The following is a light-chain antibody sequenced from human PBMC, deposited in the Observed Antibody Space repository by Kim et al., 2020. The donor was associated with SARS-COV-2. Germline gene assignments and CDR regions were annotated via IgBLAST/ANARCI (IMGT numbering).Light chain of an antibody. CDR1: EGIKDY. CDR2: DVS. CDR3: QRYNRLPMT. V-gene: IGKV1-33*01. J-gene: IGKJ5*01. Sequence: DVLLTQSPSSLSASVGDSVTITCQATEGIKDYVNWCQFKPGKAPKLLIYDVSYVATGVPSRFSGTKSGTQCSLIITSLQPDDFATYVCQRYNRLPMTFGQGARLEIK.